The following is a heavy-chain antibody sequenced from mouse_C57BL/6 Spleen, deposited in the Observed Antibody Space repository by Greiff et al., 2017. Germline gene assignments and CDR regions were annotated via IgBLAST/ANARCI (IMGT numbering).Heavy chain of an antibody. J-gene: IGHJ1*03. D-gene: IGHD4-1*01. CDR3: AREGNWDRYFDV. V-gene: IGHV3-1*01. Sequence: EVQLQQSGPGMVKPSQSLSLTCTVTGYSITSGYDWHWIRHFPGNKLEWMGYISYSGSTNYNPSLKSRISITHDTSKNHFFLKLNSVTTEDTATYYCAREGNWDRYFDVWGTGTTVTVSS. CDR1: GYSITSGYD. CDR2: ISYSGST.